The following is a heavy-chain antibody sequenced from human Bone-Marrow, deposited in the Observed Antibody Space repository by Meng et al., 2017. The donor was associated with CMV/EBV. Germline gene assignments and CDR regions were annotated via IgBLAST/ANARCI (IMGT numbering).Heavy chain of an antibody. D-gene: IGHD3-22*01. J-gene: IGHJ6*02. CDR1: GYTFTGYY. Sequence: ASVKVSCKASGYTFTGYYMHWVRQAPGQGLEWMGWINPNSSGTNYAQKFQGRVTMTRDTSISTAYMELSRLRSDDTAVYYCARDLAYYYDSSGYFKLRYYYGMDVWGQGTTVTVSS. V-gene: IGHV1-2*02. CDR3: ARDLAYYYDSSGYFKLRYYYGMDV. CDR2: INPNSSGT.